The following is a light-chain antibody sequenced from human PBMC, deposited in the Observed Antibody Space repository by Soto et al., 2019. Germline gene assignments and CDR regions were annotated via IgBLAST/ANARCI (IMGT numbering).Light chain of an antibody. CDR2: VAS. CDR3: QHYGSLWLT. J-gene: IGKJ3*01. CDR1: QSVSSSY. V-gene: IGKV3-20*01. Sequence: EIVLTQSPGTLSLSPGERATLSCRASQSVSSSYLAWYQQKTGQAPRLLIYVASSRATGIPDMFSAGGSGADITLNISRLETEDFAVYYCQHYGSLWLTFGPGTKVDIK.